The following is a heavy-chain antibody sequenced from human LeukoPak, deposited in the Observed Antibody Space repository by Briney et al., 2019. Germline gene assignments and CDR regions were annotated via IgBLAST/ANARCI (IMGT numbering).Heavy chain of an antibody. Sequence: SETLSLTCTVSGGSVSSGSYYWSWIRQPPGKGLVWIGYIYYSGSTNYNTSLESRFAISVDTSKTLYSLKLSSVTAADTAGYYGARGAQLRYFDGLSHHYYYYYVIDGWGKGTTVTVSS. CDR3: ARGAQLRYFDGLSHHYYYYYVIDG. CDR1: GGSVSSGSYY. CDR2: IYYSGST. D-gene: IGHD3-9*01. J-gene: IGHJ6*04. V-gene: IGHV4-61*01.